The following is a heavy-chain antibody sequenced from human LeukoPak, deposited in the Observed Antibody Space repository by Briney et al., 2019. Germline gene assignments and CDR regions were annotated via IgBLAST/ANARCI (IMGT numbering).Heavy chain of an antibody. CDR3: AREAIAAAATFDP. Sequence: GGSLRLSWAASGFTFSSYAMHWVRQAPGKGLEWVAVISYDGSNKYYADSVKGRFTISRDNSKNTLYLQMNSLRAEDTAVYYCAREAIAAAATFDPWGQGTLVTVSS. CDR2: ISYDGSNK. CDR1: GFTFSSYA. V-gene: IGHV3-30*04. J-gene: IGHJ5*02. D-gene: IGHD6-13*01.